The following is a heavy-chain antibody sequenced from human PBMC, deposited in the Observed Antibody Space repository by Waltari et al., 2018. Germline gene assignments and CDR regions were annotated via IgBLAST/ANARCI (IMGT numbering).Heavy chain of an antibody. V-gene: IGHV4-34*01. CDR2: INHSGST. Sequence: QVQLQQWGAGLLKPSETLSLTCAAYGGSFSGYYWSWIRQPPGRGLEWIGEINHSGSTNYNPSLKSRVTISVDTSKNQFSLKLSSVTAADTAVYYCARESYSSSSPYYYYYMDVWGKGTTVTVSS. CDR1: GGSFSGYY. J-gene: IGHJ6*03. CDR3: ARESYSSSSPYYYYYMDV. D-gene: IGHD6-6*01.